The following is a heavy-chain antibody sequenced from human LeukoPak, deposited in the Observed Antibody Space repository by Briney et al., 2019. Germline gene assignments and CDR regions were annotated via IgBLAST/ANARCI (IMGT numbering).Heavy chain of an antibody. J-gene: IGHJ4*02. V-gene: IGHV3-74*01. D-gene: IGHD3-10*01. CDR1: GFTSSSYW. CDR2: INSDESST. CDR3: ARGSEVLWFGELLQGDY. Sequence: GGSLRLSCAASGFTSSSYWMHWVRQAPGKGLVWVSRINSDESSTDYADSVKGRFTISRDNSKNTLYLQMNSLRAEDTAVYYCARGSEVLWFGELLQGDYWGQGTLVTVSS.